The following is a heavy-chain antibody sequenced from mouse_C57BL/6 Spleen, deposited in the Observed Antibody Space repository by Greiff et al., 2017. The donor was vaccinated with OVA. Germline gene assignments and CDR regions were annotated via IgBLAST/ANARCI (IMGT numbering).Heavy chain of an antibody. Sequence: EVMLVESGGGLVKPGGSLKLSCAASGFTFSSYAMSWVRQTPEKRLEWVATISDGGSYTYYPDNVKGRFPISRDNAKNNLYLQMSHLKSEDTAMYYCAGGTGNWFAYWGQGTLVTVSA. J-gene: IGHJ3*01. CDR1: GFTFSSYA. CDR2: ISDGGSYT. D-gene: IGHD4-1*01. V-gene: IGHV5-4*03. CDR3: AGGTGNWFAY.